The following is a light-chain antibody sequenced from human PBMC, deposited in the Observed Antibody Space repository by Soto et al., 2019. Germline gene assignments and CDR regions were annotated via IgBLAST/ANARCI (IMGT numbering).Light chain of an antibody. J-gene: IGKJ1*01. CDR2: GAS. CDR3: QQYDNLSGT. CDR1: QSVSSSY. V-gene: IGKV3-20*01. Sequence: EIVLTQSPVTLSLSPGERATLSCRASQSVSSSYLAWYQQKPGQPPRLLIYGASSRATGIPDRFSGSGSGTDFTLTISRLEAEDFAVYYCQQYDNLSGTFGQGTKVEIK.